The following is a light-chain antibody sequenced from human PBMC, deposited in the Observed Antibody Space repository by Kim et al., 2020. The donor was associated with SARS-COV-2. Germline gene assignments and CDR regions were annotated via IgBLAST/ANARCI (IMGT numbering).Light chain of an antibody. CDR2: AAS. J-gene: IGKJ2*02. CDR1: QDFSDY. V-gene: IGKV1-16*01. CDR3: QQYKFYQWT. Sequence: SSSVGDRVTITCRASQDFSDYLAWFQQKPGKAPKSLIYAASRLQSGVPSRFSGSGSGTEFTLTISNLQPEDFATYYCQQYKFYQWTFGQGTKLEIK.